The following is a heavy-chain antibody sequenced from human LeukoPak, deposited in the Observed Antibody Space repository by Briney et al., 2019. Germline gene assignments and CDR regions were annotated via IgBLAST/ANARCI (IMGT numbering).Heavy chain of an antibody. CDR2: ISSIRNYI. D-gene: IGHD1-26*01. CDR3: ARDQRWELNALDF. Sequence: GGSLRLSCAASKFTFSDYSMSWVRQAPGKGLEWVSSISSIRNYIYYADSVKGRFTISRDNAKNSLYLQMNSLRAEDTAVYYCARDQRWELNALDFWGQGTLVTVSS. CDR1: KFTFSDYS. V-gene: IGHV3-21*01. J-gene: IGHJ4*02.